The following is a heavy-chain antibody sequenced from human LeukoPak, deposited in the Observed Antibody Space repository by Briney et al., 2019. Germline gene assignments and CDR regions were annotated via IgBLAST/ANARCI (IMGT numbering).Heavy chain of an antibody. CDR1: GFTFSGYW. J-gene: IGHJ4*02. Sequence: PGGSLRLSCAASGFTFSGYWMHWVRQGPEKGLELVSRIDNDGHGIIYADSVKGRFTTPRDNAKNTLFLQVNSLRAEDTAVYYCARQDDSRGYTPQYFDYWGQGTLVTVSS. D-gene: IGHD3-22*01. CDR2: IDNDGHGI. CDR3: ARQDDSRGYTPQYFDY. V-gene: IGHV3-74*01.